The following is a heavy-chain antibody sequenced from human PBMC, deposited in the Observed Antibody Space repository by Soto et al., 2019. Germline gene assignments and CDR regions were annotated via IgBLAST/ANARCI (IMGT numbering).Heavy chain of an antibody. CDR2: ISYDGTKK. CDR1: RFTFSSYG. V-gene: IGHV3-30*18. CDR3: AKDRRTTMRVAKYDMDV. Sequence: QVQLVESGGGVVQPGRSLRLSCVASRFTFSSYGMHWVRQAPGKGLEWVADISYDGTKKFYADSVKGRFTISRDNSKNTVYLQMNSLRAEDTAVYYCAKDRRTTMRVAKYDMDVWGQGTTVTDSS. J-gene: IGHJ6*02. D-gene: IGHD3-22*01.